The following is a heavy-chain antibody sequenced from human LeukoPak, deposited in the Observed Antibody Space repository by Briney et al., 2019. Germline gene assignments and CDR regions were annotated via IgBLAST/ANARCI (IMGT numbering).Heavy chain of an antibody. CDR2: ISYDGSNK. J-gene: IGHJ4*02. V-gene: IGHV3-30-3*01. CDR3: ARSTVEYSSSPPLDY. D-gene: IGHD6-6*01. Sequence: QAGGSLRLSCAASGFTFSSYAMHWVRQAPGKGLEWVAVISYDGSNKYYADSVKGRFTISSDNSKNTLYLQMNSLRAEDTAVYYCARSTVEYSSSPPLDYWGQGTLVTVSS. CDR1: GFTFSSYA.